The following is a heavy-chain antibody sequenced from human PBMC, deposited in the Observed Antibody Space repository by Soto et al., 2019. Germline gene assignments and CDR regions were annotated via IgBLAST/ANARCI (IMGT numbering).Heavy chain of an antibody. CDR2: INPNNGNT. Sequence: ASVKVSCKASGYSFTTYDINWVRQATGQGLEWMGWINPNNGNTGYAQKFQGRVTLTRTTSISTAYMELSSLRSDDTAVYYCARTSSGTREGFDPWGQGTLVTVSS. V-gene: IGHV1-8*01. CDR3: ARTSSGTREGFDP. J-gene: IGHJ5*02. D-gene: IGHD1-7*01. CDR1: GYSFTTYD.